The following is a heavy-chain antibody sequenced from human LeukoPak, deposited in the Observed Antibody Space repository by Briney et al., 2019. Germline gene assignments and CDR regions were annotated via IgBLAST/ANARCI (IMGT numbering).Heavy chain of an antibody. CDR3: ARGGDCSSTSCYFDY. V-gene: IGHV4-4*07. CDR2: IYTSGST. Sequence: SETLSLTCTVSGGSISSYYWSWIRQPAGKGLEWIGRIYTSGSTNYNPSLKSRVTMSVDTSKNQFSLKLSSVTAADTAVYYCARGGDCSSTSCYFDYWGQGTLVTVSS. CDR1: GGSISSYY. J-gene: IGHJ4*02. D-gene: IGHD2-2*01.